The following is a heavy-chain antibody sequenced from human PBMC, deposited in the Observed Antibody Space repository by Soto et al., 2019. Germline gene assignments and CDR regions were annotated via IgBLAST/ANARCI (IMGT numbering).Heavy chain of an antibody. CDR1: GFTFSSYG. V-gene: IGHV3-30*18. J-gene: IGHJ6*02. CDR3: AKEAVQLERRGYYYYGMDV. CDR2: ISYDGSNK. Sequence: PGGSLRLSCAASGFTFSSYGMHWVRQAPGKGLEWVAVISYDGSNKYYADSVKGRFTISRDNSKNTLYLQMNSLRAEDTAVYYCAKEAVQLERRGYYYYGMDVWGQGTTVTVSS. D-gene: IGHD1-1*01.